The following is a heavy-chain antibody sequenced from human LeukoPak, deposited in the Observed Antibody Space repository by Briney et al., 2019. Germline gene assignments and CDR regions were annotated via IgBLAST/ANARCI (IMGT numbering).Heavy chain of an antibody. Sequence: PGGSLRLSCAASGFTFSSYRMHWDRQAPGKGLEWVAVTSYDGSNKYNADSVKGRFTISRDNSKNTLYLQMNSPRAEDTAAYYCAKDGNWARFENWGQGTLVTVSS. CDR3: AKDGNWARFEN. D-gene: IGHD7-27*01. J-gene: IGHJ4*02. CDR2: TSYDGSNK. CDR1: GFTFSSYR. V-gene: IGHV3-30*18.